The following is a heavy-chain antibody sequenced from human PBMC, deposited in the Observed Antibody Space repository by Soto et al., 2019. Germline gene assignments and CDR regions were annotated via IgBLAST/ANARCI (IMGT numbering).Heavy chain of an antibody. Sequence: GGSLRLSCAASGFTFSSYWMSWVRQAPGKGLEWVANIKQDGSEKYYVDSVKGRFTISRDNAKNSLYLQMNSLRAEDTAVYYCARSPLLRYFDWPLYYFDYWGQGTLVTVPQ. V-gene: IGHV3-7*01. J-gene: IGHJ4*02. CDR2: IKQDGSEK. CDR3: ARSPLLRYFDWPLYYFDY. CDR1: GFTFSSYW. D-gene: IGHD3-9*01.